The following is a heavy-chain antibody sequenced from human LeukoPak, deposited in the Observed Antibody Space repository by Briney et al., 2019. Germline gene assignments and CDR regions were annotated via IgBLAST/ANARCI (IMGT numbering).Heavy chain of an antibody. Sequence: SETLSLTCAVYGGSFSGYYWSWIRQPPGKGLEWIGEINHSGSTNYNPSLKSRVTISVDTSKNQFSLKLSSVTAADTAVYYCARGSYPDIVVVPAANYYYGMDVWGQGTTVTVSS. D-gene: IGHD2-2*01. J-gene: IGHJ6*02. CDR2: INHSGST. CDR3: ARGSYPDIVVVPAANYYYGMDV. CDR1: GGSFSGYY. V-gene: IGHV4-34*01.